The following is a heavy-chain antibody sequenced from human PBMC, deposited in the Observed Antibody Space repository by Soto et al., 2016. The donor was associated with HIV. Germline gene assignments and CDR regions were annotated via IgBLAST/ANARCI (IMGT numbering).Heavy chain of an antibody. J-gene: IGHJ4*02. Sequence: EVQLVESGGVVVQPGGSLRLSCAASGFTFDDYAMHWVRQPPGKGLEWVSLISWDGGSTYFADSVKGRFTISRDNGKSSLYLQMNSLRTEDTALYYCGKGGFSNREAVDYWGQGTLVTVSS. D-gene: IGHD3-3*02. CDR1: GFTFDDYA. CDR3: GKGGFSNREAVDY. V-gene: IGHV3-43D*04. CDR2: ISWDGGST.